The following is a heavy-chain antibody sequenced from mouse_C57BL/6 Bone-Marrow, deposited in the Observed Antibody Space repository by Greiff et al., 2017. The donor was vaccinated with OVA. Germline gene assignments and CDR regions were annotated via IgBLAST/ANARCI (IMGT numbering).Heavy chain of an antibody. V-gene: IGHV1-64*01. D-gene: IGHD2-3*01. CDR2: IHPNSGST. J-gene: IGHJ4*01. CDR1: GYTFTSYW. CDR3: ARDYDDDEYAMDY. Sequence: QVQLQQPGAELVKPGASVKLSCKASGYTFTSYWMHWVKQRPGQGLEWIGMIHPNSGSTNYNETFKSKATLTVDKSSSTAYMQLSSLTSEDSAVYYCARDYDDDEYAMDYWGQGTSVTVSS.